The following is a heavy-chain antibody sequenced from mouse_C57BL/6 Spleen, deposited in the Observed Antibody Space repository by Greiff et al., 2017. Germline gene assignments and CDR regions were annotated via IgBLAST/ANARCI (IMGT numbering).Heavy chain of an antibody. V-gene: IGHV1-61*01. J-gene: IGHJ3*01. Sequence: VPLQPPGAELVRPGSSVKLYCKASGYTFIRYWMDWVKQRAGQGLEWIGNIYPSDSETHYNQKFTDKATMTVDKSSSTAYMQLSSLTSEDSAVYYCARRFAYWGQGTLVTVSA. CDR3: ARRFAY. CDR1: GYTFIRYW. CDR2: IYPSDSET.